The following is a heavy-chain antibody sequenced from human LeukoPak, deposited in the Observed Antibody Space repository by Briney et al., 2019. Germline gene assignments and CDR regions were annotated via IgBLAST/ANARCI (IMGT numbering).Heavy chain of an antibody. CDR3: ARDHIGDTMIPYLDY. CDR2: ISSSSSTI. V-gene: IGHV3-48*04. D-gene: IGHD3-22*01. J-gene: IGHJ4*02. CDR1: GFTFSSYS. Sequence: TGGSLRLSCAASGFTFSSYSMNWVRQAPGKGLEWVSYISSSSSTIYYADSVKGRFTISRDNAKNSLYLQMNSLRAEDTAVYYCARDHIGDTMIPYLDYWGQGTLVTVSS.